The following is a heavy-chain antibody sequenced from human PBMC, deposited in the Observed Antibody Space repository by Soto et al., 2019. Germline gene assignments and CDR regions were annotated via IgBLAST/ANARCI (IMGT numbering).Heavy chain of an antibody. CDR3: ARDMGPYSGSYRDAFDI. Sequence: QVQLVQSGAEVKKPGSSVKVSCKASGGTFSSYAISWVRQAPGQGLEWMGGIIPIFGTANYAQKFQGRVTITADESTSTAYMELSSLRSEDTAVYYCARDMGPYSGSYRDAFDIWGQGTMVTVSS. J-gene: IGHJ3*02. D-gene: IGHD1-26*01. V-gene: IGHV1-69*12. CDR1: GGTFSSYA. CDR2: IIPIFGTA.